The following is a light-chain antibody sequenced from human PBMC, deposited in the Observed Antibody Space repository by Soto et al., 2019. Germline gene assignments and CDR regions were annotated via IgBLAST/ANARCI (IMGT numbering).Light chain of an antibody. CDR2: DAS. V-gene: IGKV1-13*02. CDR3: QQFNSYPPYT. CDR1: QGSSSA. J-gene: IGKJ2*01. Sequence: AIQLTQSPSSLSASVGDRVTITCRASQGSSSALAWYQQKPWKAPKLLIYDASSLESGVPSRFSDSGSGTDFTLTISSLQPEDFATYYCQQFNSYPPYTFGQGTKLENK.